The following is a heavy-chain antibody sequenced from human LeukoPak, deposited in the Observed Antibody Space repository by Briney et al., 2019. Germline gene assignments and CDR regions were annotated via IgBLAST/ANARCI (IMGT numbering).Heavy chain of an antibody. CDR2: IRPEGTTT. V-gene: IGHV3-74*03. Sequence: GGSLRLSCAASGFPFSTYWMHWVRHAPGKGLVWVARIRPEGTTTAYADSVKGRFTISRDNAKNTLFLQMNSLSAEDTAVYYCARDLDLIVFDFWGQGTLVTVSS. J-gene: IGHJ4*02. CDR3: ARDLDLIVFDF. CDR1: GFPFSTYW. D-gene: IGHD3-22*01.